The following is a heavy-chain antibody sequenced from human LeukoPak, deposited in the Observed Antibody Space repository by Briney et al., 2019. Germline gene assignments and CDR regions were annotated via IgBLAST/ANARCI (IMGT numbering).Heavy chain of an antibody. CDR1: GGSISGYY. Sequence: PSETLSLTCTVSGGSISGYYWSWIRQPPGKGLEYIGYIHYSGSTTYNPPLKSRVTISVDTSKNQFSLKLSSVTAADTAVYYCARGGKLGGPPGYWGQGTLVTVSS. J-gene: IGHJ4*02. CDR3: ARGGKLGGPPGY. D-gene: IGHD7-27*01. CDR2: IHYSGST. V-gene: IGHV4-59*12.